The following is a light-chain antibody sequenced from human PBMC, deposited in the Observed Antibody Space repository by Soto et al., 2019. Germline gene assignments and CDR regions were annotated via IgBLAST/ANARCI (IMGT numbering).Light chain of an antibody. CDR2: DTS. Sequence: QAVVTQEPSLTVSPGGTVTLTCASSTGPVTSGHYPYWLQQKPGQAPRTLIYDTSNTASWTPARFSGSLLGGKAALTLSGAEPEDEAEYYCLLFYGGVRVFGGGTKLTVL. CDR3: LLFYGGVRV. CDR1: TGPVTSGHY. J-gene: IGLJ3*02. V-gene: IGLV7-46*01.